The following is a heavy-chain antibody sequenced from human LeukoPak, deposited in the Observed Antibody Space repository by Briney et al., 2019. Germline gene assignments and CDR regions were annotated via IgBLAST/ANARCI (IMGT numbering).Heavy chain of an antibody. D-gene: IGHD3-10*01. Sequence: GGSLRLSCAGSGFTFSDFWMTWVRQTPGKGLEWVSVIYSGGSTYYADSVKGRFTISRDNFKNTLYLQMNSLRAEDTAVYYCAKDLEAFGSGSYYNAHDYWGRGTLVTVSS. CDR1: GFTFSDFW. CDR3: AKDLEAFGSGSYYNAHDY. CDR2: IYSGGST. J-gene: IGHJ4*02. V-gene: IGHV3-53*01.